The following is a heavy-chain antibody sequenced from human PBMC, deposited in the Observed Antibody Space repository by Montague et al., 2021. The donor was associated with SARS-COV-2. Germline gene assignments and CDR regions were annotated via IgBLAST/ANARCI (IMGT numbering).Heavy chain of an antibody. V-gene: IGHV4-31*03. CDR1: GGSISSGGYY. J-gene: IGHJ4*02. Sequence: TLSLTCTVSGGSISSGGYYWSWIRQHPGKGLEWIGYIYYRGSTYYNPSLKSRVTILVDTSKNQFSLKLSSVTAADTAVYYCARVRGGFLEWLLYFDYWGQGTLVTVSS. D-gene: IGHD3-3*01. CDR2: IYYRGST. CDR3: ARVRGGFLEWLLYFDY.